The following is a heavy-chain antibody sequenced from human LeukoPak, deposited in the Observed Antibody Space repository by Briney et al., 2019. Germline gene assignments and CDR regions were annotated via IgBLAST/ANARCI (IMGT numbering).Heavy chain of an antibody. Sequence: SETLSLTCAASGGSISSSNWWSWVRQPPGKGLEWIGNIYYSGSTNYNPSLKSRVTISVDTSKNQFSLKLSSVTAADTAVYYCTRGSIAYYYMDVWGKGTTVTISS. J-gene: IGHJ6*03. D-gene: IGHD3-22*01. CDR2: IYYSGST. CDR1: GGSISSSNW. V-gene: IGHV4-4*02. CDR3: TRGSIAYYYMDV.